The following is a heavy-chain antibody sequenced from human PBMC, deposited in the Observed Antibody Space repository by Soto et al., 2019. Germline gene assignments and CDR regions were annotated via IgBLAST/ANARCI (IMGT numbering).Heavy chain of an antibody. D-gene: IGHD3-10*01. CDR2: IYWDDDK. V-gene: IGHV2-5*02. J-gene: IGHJ5*02. CDR1: GFSLSTSAVG. CDR3: GYVYYNSGRWDA. Sequence: ITLKESGPTLVKPTQTLTLTCTFSGFSLSTSAVGVGWIRQPPGKALEWLALIYWDDDKRYSPSLKSRLTITKDTSKIQVVLTMTNMDPMDTAKYYCGYVYYNSGRWDAWGQGTLVTVSS.